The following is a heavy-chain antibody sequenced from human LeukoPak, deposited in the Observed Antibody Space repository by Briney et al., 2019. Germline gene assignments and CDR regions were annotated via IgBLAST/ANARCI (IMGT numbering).Heavy chain of an antibody. D-gene: IGHD3-9*01. CDR3: ARQLTYYDILTGRYYYGMDV. V-gene: IGHV5-51*01. CDR1: GYSFTSYW. J-gene: IGHJ6*02. Sequence: GESLKISCKGSGYSFTSYWIGWVRQMPGKGLEWMGIIYPGDSDTRYSPSFQGQVTISADKSISTAYLQWSSLKASDTAMYYCARQLTYYDILTGRYYYGMDVWGQGTTVTVSS. CDR2: IYPGDSDT.